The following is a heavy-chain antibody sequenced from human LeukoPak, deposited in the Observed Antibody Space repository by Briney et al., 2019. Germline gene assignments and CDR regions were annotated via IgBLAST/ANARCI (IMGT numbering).Heavy chain of an antibody. CDR2: ISYDGSNK. D-gene: IGHD5-24*01. CDR1: GFTFSSYA. Sequence: GGSLRLSCAASGFTFSSYAMHWVRQAPGKGLEWVAVISYDGSNKYYADSVKGRFTISRENSKNTLYLEMNRVRPEDTAVYYCARDRRWLQYSDYWGQGTLVTVSS. J-gene: IGHJ4*02. V-gene: IGHV3-30*04. CDR3: ARDRRWLQYSDY.